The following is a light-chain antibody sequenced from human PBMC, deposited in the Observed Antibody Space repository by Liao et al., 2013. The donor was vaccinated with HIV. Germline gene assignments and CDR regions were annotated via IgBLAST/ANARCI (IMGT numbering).Light chain of an antibody. V-gene: IGLV3-1*01. Sequence: SYELTQPPSVSASPGQTASITCSGDKLGDKFANWYQQKPGQSPVLVIYEAYKRPSGIPERFSGSNSGNTATLTISGTQAMDEADYYCQVWDNNSGIFGGGTKLTVL. CDR1: KLGDKF. J-gene: IGLJ2*01. CDR3: QVWDNNSGI. CDR2: EAY.